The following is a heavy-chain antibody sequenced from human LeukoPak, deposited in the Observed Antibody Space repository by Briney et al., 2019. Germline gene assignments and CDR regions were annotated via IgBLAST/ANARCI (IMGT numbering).Heavy chain of an antibody. CDR1: GYTFSSYD. CDR2: MNPSTGNT. D-gene: IGHD2-8*02. V-gene: IGHV1-8*01. CDR3: ARLSETPAFYPGGRYLYLAY. J-gene: IGHJ4*02. Sequence: VSVKASCKASGYTFSSYDINWVRQATGQGLEWMGWMNPSTGNTGYAQKFQGRVTMTRDTSTSTAYMELSSLKSEGTAVYYCARLSETPAFYPGGRYLYLAYWGQGAQVTVSS.